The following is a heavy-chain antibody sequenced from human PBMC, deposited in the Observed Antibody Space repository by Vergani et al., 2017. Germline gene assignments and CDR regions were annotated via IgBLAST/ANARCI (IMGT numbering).Heavy chain of an antibody. D-gene: IGHD2-2*01. CDR3: ARGYCSSTSCYYFDY. CDR1: GFTFSSYG. V-gene: IGHV3-33*01. CDR2: IWYDGSNK. Sequence: VQLVESGGGVVQPGRSLRLSCAASGFTFSSYGMHWVRQAPGKGLEWVAVIWYDGSNKYYADSVKGRFTISRDNSKNTLYLQMNSLRAEDTAVYYCARGYCSSTSCYYFDYWGQGTLVTVSS. J-gene: IGHJ4*02.